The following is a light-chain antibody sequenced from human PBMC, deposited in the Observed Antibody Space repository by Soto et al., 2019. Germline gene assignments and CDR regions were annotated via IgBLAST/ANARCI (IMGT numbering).Light chain of an antibody. V-gene: IGKV1-12*01. CDR1: QGISRW. CDR2: TAS. Sequence: DIQLTQSPSSVSASVGDRVTITCRASQGISRWLVWYQQKPGKAPNLLIHTASSLQSGVPSRFSGSGSGTDFTLTISSLQPEDFATYDCKQSNRFPLSFGGGTKVEIK. CDR3: KQSNRFPLS. J-gene: IGKJ4*01.